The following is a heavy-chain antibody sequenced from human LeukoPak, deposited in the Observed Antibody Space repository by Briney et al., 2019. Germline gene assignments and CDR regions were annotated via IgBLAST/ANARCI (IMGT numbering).Heavy chain of an antibody. J-gene: IGHJ3*02. CDR1: GYTFTSYA. CDR3: ARSLDGYNLNHRLDAFDI. Sequence: GASVKVSCKASGYTFTSYAMNWVRQAPGQGLEWMGWINTNTGNPTYAQGFTGRFVFSLDTSVSTAYLQISSLKAEDTAVYYCARSLDGYNLNHRLDAFDIWGQGTMVTVSS. V-gene: IGHV7-4-1*02. D-gene: IGHD5-24*01. CDR2: INTNTGNP.